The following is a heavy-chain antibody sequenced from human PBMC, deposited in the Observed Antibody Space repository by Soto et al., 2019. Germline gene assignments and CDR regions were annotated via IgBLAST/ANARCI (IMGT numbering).Heavy chain of an antibody. D-gene: IGHD1-26*01. CDR3: ASIAYSASGFDY. J-gene: IGHJ4*02. CDR1: GGSITNNNW. CDR2: IYHSGHT. V-gene: IGHV4-4*02. Sequence: SETLSLTCNVSGGSITNNNWWSWVRQPPGKGLEWIGAIYHSGHTSFNPSLKSRATLSLDYSDNQFSLKLTSATAADTAIYYCASIAYSASGFDYWGQGTLVTVSS.